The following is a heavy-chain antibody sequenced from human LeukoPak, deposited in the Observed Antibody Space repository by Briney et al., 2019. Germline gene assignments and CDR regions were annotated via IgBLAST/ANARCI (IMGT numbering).Heavy chain of an antibody. CDR3: ARDRSGYSYGEPLDH. J-gene: IGHJ4*02. CDR2: INPDSGGT. D-gene: IGHD5-18*01. Sequence: ASVKVSCKASGYTFTGYYMHWVRQAPGQGLEWLGRINPDSGGTNDAQNFQGRVTMTSDTSMNTAYMELSRQRGDDTAVYYCARDRSGYSYGEPLDHWGQGTLVIVSS. CDR1: GYTFTGYY. V-gene: IGHV1-2*06.